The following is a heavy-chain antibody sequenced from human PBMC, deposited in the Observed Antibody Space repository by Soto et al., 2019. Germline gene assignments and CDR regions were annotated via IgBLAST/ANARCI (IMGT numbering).Heavy chain of an antibody. CDR2: INPNSGST. V-gene: IGHV1-2*04. CDR3: ARVDTAMVLVYGMDV. Sequence: WASVKVSGKASGYTFTGYYMHWVRQAPGQGLEWMGWINPNSGSTNYAQKFRGWVTMTRDTSISTAYMELSRLRSDDTAVYYCARVDTAMVLVYGMDVWGQGTTVTVS. D-gene: IGHD5-18*01. J-gene: IGHJ6*02. CDR1: GYTFTGYY.